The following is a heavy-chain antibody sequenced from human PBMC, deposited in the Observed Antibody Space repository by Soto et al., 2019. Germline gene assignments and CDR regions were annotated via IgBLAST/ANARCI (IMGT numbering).Heavy chain of an antibody. CDR1: GYTFTGYC. Sequence: ASVKVSCNASGYTFTGYCMHWVRQAPGQGLEWMGLINPNSGGTNYAQKFQGRVTMTRDTSISTAYMELSRLRSYDTAVYYCAREVQGGAVVGYAFDXWGQGTMVTVS. D-gene: IGHD6-19*01. J-gene: IGHJ3*02. CDR2: INPNSGGT. V-gene: IGHV1-2*02. CDR3: AREVQGGAVVGYAFDX.